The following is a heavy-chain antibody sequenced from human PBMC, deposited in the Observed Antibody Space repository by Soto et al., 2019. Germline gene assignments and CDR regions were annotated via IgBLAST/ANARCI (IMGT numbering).Heavy chain of an antibody. Sequence: SQTLSLTCAISGDSVSSYSAAWNWIRQSPSGGLEWLGMTYYRSRFFSDYAESVKSRIIINPDTSKNHFSLQLKSVTPEDTAVYYCVRDRYSSSGWFDPWGQGTPVTVSS. CDR1: GDSVSSYSAA. D-gene: IGHD3-10*01. CDR2: TYYRSRFFS. J-gene: IGHJ5*02. CDR3: VRDRYSSSGWFDP. V-gene: IGHV6-1*01.